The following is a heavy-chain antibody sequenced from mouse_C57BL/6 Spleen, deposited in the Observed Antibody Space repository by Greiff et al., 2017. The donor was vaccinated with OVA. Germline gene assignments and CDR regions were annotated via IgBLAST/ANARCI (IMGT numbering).Heavy chain of an antibody. J-gene: IGHJ2*01. D-gene: IGHD1-1*01. Sequence: VQLQQPGAELVKPGASVKLSCKASGYTFTSYWMHWVKQRPGQGLEWIGMIHPNSGSTNYNEKFKSKATLTVDKSSSTAYMQLSSLTSEDSAVYYCAKVYCGSSQYYFGYWGQGTTRTGSS. V-gene: IGHV1-64*01. CDR3: AKVYCGSSQYYFGY. CDR1: GYTFTSYW. CDR2: IHPNSGST.